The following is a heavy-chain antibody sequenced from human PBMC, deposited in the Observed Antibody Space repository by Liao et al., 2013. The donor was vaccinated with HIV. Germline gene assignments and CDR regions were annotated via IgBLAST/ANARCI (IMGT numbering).Heavy chain of an antibody. J-gene: IGHJ2*01. CDR1: GGSISSYY. CDR3: ARVSYDFWSGDWYFDL. Sequence: QVQLQESGPGLMKPSETLSLTCTVSGGSISSYYWSWIRQPPGKGLEWIGFIYYSGSTNYNPSLKSRVTISVDTSKNQFSLKLSSVTAADTAVYYCARVSYDFWSGDWYFDLWAVAPWSLSPQ. D-gene: IGHD3-3*01. V-gene: IGHV4-59*01. CDR2: IYYSGST.